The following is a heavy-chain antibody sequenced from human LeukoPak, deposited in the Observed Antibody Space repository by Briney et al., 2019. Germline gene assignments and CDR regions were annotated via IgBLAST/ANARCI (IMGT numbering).Heavy chain of an antibody. CDR1: GFTFSSYW. CDR3: ARDLWGLRFTRFDY. D-gene: IGHD5-12*01. Sequence: GGSLRLSCAASGFTFSSYWMSWVRQAPGKGLEWVANIKQDGSERYYVDSVKGRFTISRDNAKNSLYLQMNSLRAEDTAVYYCARDLWGLRFTRFDYWGRGTLVTVSS. CDR2: IKQDGSER. J-gene: IGHJ4*02. V-gene: IGHV3-7*01.